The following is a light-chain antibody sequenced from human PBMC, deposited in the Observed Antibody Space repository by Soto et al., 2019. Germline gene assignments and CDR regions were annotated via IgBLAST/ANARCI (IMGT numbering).Light chain of an antibody. CDR1: QSISTY. V-gene: IGKV1-39*01. CDR3: QQTTSTRT. Sequence: DLQMTQSPSSLSASVGDRVTITCRASQSISTYLNWYQQKPGKVPKLLIYSASSLQSGVPSRFSGGGSGTDFTLTISSLQPEDVATYYCQQTTSTRTFGQGTTVEIK. CDR2: SAS. J-gene: IGKJ1*01.